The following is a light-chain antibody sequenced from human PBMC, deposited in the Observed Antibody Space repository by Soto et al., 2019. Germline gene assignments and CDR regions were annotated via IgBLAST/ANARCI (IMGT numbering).Light chain of an antibody. Sequence: QSARTQPRSASGTPGQRVTISCSGSSSNIGSNTVDWYQQLPGTAPKLLIYSNNQRPSGVPDRFAGSKSGTSASLAISGLQSEGEADYYCAAWDDSLNGVVFGGGTKVTGL. CDR3: AAWDDSLNGVV. CDR2: SNN. CDR1: SSNIGSNT. J-gene: IGLJ2*01. V-gene: IGLV1-44*01.